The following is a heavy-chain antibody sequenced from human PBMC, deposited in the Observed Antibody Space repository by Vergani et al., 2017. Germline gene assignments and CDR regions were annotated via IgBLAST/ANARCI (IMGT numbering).Heavy chain of an antibody. J-gene: IGHJ4*02. D-gene: IGHD3-22*01. CDR2: IIPIFGTA. CDR3: ARDRAAYYYDSSGPNRAPRFDY. Sequence: QVQLVQSGAEVKKPGSSVKVSCKASGGTFSSYAISWVRQAPGQGLEWMGRIIPIFGTANYAQKFQGRVTITADESTSTAYMERSSLRSEDTAVYYCARDRAAYYYDSSGPNRAPRFDYWGQGTLVTVSS. CDR1: GGTFSSYA. V-gene: IGHV1-69*13.